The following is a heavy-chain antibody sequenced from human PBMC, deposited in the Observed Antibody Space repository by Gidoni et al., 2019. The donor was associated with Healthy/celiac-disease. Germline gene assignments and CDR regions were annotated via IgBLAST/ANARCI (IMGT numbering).Heavy chain of an antibody. CDR1: VGSVSSGSYY. V-gene: IGHV4-61*01. D-gene: IGHD4-17*01. CDR2: IYYSGST. CDR3: ARDWALYGNYGSGWFDP. J-gene: IGHJ5*02. Sequence: QVQLQESGPGLVKPSETLSLTCTVSVGSVSSGSYYWSWIRQPPGKGLEWIGYIYYSGSTNYNPSLKSRVTISVETSKNQFSLKLGSVTAADTAVYYCARDWALYGNYGSGWFDPWGQGTLVTVSS.